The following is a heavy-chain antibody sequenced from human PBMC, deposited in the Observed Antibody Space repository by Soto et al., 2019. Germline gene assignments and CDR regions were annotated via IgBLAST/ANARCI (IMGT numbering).Heavy chain of an antibody. CDR1: GDIFSNNL. CDR2: IYPGDSET. D-gene: IGHD2-21*02. J-gene: IGHJ4*02. CDR3: ARRYRNPVMDFGDV. Sequence: PXESLKISCKGSGDIFSNNLLAWVRQMPGKGLDWMGSIYPGDSETTYSPSSQGQVTISADKSISTAFLQWSSLKASDTAMYYCARRYRNPVMDFGDVWGQGTLVTVSS. V-gene: IGHV5-51*01.